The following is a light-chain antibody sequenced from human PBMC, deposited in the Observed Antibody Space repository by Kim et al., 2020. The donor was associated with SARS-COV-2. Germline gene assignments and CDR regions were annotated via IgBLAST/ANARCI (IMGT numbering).Light chain of an antibody. CDR3: AAWDDSLNGWV. V-gene: IGLV1-44*01. Sequence: ELTQPPSASGTPGQRVTISCSGSSSNIGSNTIHWYQQLPGTAPKLLIFGNNQRPSRVPDRFSGSKSGTSASLAISGLQSEDEADYYCAAWDDSLNGWVFGGGTQLTVL. J-gene: IGLJ3*02. CDR1: SSNIGSNT. CDR2: GNN.